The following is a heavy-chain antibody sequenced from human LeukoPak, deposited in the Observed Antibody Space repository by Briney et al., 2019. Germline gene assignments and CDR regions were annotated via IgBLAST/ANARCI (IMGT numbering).Heavy chain of an antibody. CDR1: GFTVSSNY. D-gene: IGHD2-21*01. J-gene: IGHJ4*02. Sequence: PGRSLRLSCAASGFTVSSNYMGWVRQAPGEGLEWVSAIYIDGSIYYADSVKGRFTISRDNSKNTLYLQMNSLRAEDTAVYYCARIRGDWYFDYWGQGTLVTVSS. CDR3: ARIRGDWYFDY. V-gene: IGHV3-53*01. CDR2: IYIDGSI.